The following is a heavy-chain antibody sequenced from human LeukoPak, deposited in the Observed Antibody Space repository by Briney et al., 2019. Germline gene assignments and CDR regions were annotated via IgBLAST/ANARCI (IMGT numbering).Heavy chain of an antibody. V-gene: IGHV3-15*01. CDR1: GFTFSNAW. D-gene: IGHD2-2*02. CDR2: IKSKTDGGTT. CDR3: TTDNEYQLLYSYYLDV. Sequence: SGGSLRLSCAASGFTFSNAWMSWVRQAPGKGLEWVGRIKSKTDGGTTDYAAPVKGRFTISRDESKNTLYLQMNSLKTEDTAVHYCTTDNEYQLLYSYYLDVWGKGTTVTISS. J-gene: IGHJ6*03.